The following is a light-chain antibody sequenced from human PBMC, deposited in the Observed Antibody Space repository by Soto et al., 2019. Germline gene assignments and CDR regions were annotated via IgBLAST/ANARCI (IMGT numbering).Light chain of an antibody. J-gene: IGKJ1*01. CDR1: HSSSSW. CDR2: KAS. Sequence: DIQMTQSPSTLSASVGDRVTITCRASHSSSSWLAWYQQKPGKAPKLLIYKASTLKSGVPSRFSGSGSGTEFTLTISSLQPDDFATYYCQHYNSYSEAFGQGTKVDI. V-gene: IGKV1-5*03. CDR3: QHYNSYSEA.